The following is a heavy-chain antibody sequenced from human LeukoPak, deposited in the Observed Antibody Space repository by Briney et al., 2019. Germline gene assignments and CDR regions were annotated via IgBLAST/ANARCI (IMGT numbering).Heavy chain of an antibody. V-gene: IGHV3-30-3*01. CDR3: ARDDYGDYVSSFDY. CDR2: ISYDGSNK. CDR1: GFTFSSYA. D-gene: IGHD4-17*01. J-gene: IGHJ4*02. Sequence: PGGSLRLSCAASGFTFSSYAMHWVRQAPGEGLEWVAVISYDGSNKYYADSVKGRFTISRDNSKNTLYLQMNSLRAEDTAVYYCARDDYGDYVSSFDYWGQGTLVTVSS.